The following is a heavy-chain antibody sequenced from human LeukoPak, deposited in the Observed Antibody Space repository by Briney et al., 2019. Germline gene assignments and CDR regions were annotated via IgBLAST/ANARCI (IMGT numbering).Heavy chain of an antibody. CDR1: GFTFSNYW. CDR2: INQDGSEK. CDR3: ASNWNYIRGYGMDV. J-gene: IGHJ6*02. V-gene: IGHV3-7*01. D-gene: IGHD1-7*01. Sequence: GGSLRLSCAASGFTFSNYWVSWVRQAPGKRRQWVANINQDGSEKHYVDSVRGRFTISRDNAKNSLYLQMNSLRAEDTAVYYCASNWNYIRGYGMDVWGQGTTVTVSS.